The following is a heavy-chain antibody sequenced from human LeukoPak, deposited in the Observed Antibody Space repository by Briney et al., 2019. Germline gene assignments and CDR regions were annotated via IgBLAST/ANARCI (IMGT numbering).Heavy chain of an antibody. Sequence: PGGSLRLSCAASGFTFSSYSMNWVRQAPGKGLEWVSSISSSSSYIYYADSVKGRFTISRDNAKNSLYLQMNSLRAEDTAVYYCARDLWIVATAGMLYYYYGMDVWGQGTTVTVSS. V-gene: IGHV3-21*01. CDR1: GFTFSSYS. CDR3: ARDLWIVATAGMLYYYYGMDV. D-gene: IGHD5-12*01. CDR2: ISSSSSYI. J-gene: IGHJ6*02.